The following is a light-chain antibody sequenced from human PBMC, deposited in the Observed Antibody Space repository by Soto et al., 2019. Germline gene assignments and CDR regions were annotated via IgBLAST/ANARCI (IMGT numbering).Light chain of an antibody. J-gene: IGKJ2*01. V-gene: IGKV3-15*01. CDR3: QQYNNWPLYS. CDR2: AAS. Sequence: EIVMTQSPGTLSVSPGERATLSCRASQGVGTNLAWYQQRPGQAPRLLIYAASTRATGIPARFSGRGSGPEFTLTISSLQSEDFALYFCQQYNNWPLYSFGQGTKLEIK. CDR1: QGVGTN.